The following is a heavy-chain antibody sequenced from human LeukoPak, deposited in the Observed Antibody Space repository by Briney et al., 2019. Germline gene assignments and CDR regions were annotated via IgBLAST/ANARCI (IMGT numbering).Heavy chain of an antibody. J-gene: IGHJ4*02. CDR3: ARDLPLRAGSRWAFDY. CDR1: GGTFSSYA. D-gene: IGHD4-23*01. Sequence: ASVKVSCKASGGTFSSYAISWVRQAPGQGLEWMGRIIPILGIANYAQKFQGRVTITADKSTSTAYMELSSLRSEDTAVYYCARDLPLRAGSRWAFDYWGQGTLVTVSS. CDR2: IIPILGIA. V-gene: IGHV1-69*04.